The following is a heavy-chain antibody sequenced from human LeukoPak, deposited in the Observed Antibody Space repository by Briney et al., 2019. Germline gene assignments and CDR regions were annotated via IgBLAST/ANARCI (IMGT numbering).Heavy chain of an antibody. CDR1: GGTFSSYA. CDR3: ARSYGGYLIDY. J-gene: IGHJ4*02. CDR2: IIPILGIA. Sequence: SVKVSCKASGGTFSSYAISWVRKAPGQGLEWMERIIPILGIANYAQKFQGRVTITADKSTSTAYMELSSLRSEDTAVYYCARSYGGYLIDYWGQGTLVTVSS. D-gene: IGHD5-12*01. V-gene: IGHV1-69*04.